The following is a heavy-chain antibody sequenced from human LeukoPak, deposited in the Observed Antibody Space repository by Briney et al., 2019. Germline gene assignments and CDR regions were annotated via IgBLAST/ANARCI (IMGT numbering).Heavy chain of an antibody. J-gene: IGHJ4*02. Sequence: GGSLRLSCAASGFTFSSYSMNWVRQAPGKGLEWVSSISSSSSYIYYADSVKGRFTISRDNAKNSLYLQMNSLRAEDTAIYYCTKGSRGWEYGYHDYWGQGTLVTVSS. D-gene: IGHD5-18*01. CDR1: GFTFSSYS. CDR3: TKGSRGWEYGYHDY. V-gene: IGHV3-21*04. CDR2: ISSSSSYI.